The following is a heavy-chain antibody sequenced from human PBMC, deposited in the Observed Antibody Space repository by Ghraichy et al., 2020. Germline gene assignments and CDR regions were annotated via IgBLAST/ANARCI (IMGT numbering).Heavy chain of an antibody. J-gene: IGHJ4*02. CDR2: ISTDGSII. V-gene: IGHV3-74*01. CDR1: GFTFSFYW. CDR3: ARDNHASLDY. Sequence: GSLRLSCAASGFTFSFYWMHWVRQAPGKGLVWVARISTDGSIIAYADSVKGRFTISRDNAKDTLYLLMNSLRAEDTAVYYCARDNHASLDYWGQGSLVTVSS. D-gene: IGHD3-16*01.